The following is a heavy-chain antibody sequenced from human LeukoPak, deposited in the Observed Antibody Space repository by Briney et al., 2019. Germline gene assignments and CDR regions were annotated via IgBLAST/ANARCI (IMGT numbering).Heavy chain of an antibody. CDR1: YDSISGYY. Sequence: SETLSLTCTVAYDSISGYYWSWIRQPPGKGLEWICYIHNSGGTMYNPSLKSRLAMSLHTSKNQFSLTLNSVTAADTAVYYCARGIRGAADYWGQGTLVTVSS. D-gene: IGHD3-16*01. J-gene: IGHJ4*02. CDR2: IHNSGGT. CDR3: ARGIRGAADY. V-gene: IGHV4-59*01.